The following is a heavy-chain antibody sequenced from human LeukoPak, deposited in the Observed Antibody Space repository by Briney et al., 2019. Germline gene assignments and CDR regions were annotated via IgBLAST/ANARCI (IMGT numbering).Heavy chain of an antibody. J-gene: IGHJ4*02. CDR2: MNPNSGNT. V-gene: IGHV1-8*01. Sequence: ASVKVSCKASGYTFTSYDINWVRQATGQGLEWMGWMNPNSGNTGYAQKFQGRVTMTRNTSISTAYMELSSLRSEDTAVYYCARGGKYQLLWLQDYWGQGTLVTVSS. CDR3: ARGGKYQLLWLQDY. CDR1: GYTFTSYD. D-gene: IGHD2-2*01.